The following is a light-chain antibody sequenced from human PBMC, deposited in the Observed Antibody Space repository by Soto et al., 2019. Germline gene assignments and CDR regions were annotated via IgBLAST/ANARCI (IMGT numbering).Light chain of an antibody. J-gene: IGLJ2*01. CDR1: SSGVENYNL. CDR3: SSYADAVV. Sequence: QSVLTQPASVSGSPGQSITLSCTRTSSGVENYNLVSWYQHHPGKAPKLMIYEGSQRPSGVSDRFSGSQSGNTASLTISGLQAEDEADYYCSSYADAVVFGGGTKLTVL. V-gene: IGLV2-23*01. CDR2: EGS.